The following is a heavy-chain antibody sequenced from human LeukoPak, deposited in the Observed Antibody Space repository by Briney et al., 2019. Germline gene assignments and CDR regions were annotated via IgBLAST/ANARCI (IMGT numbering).Heavy chain of an antibody. Sequence: SVKVSCKASGGTFSSYAISWVRQAPGQGLEWMGGIIPIFGTANYAQKFQGRVTITADKSTSTAYMELSSLRSEDTAVYYCATAPAGTRTFDYWGQGTLATVSS. D-gene: IGHD6-13*01. CDR3: ATAPAGTRTFDY. CDR1: GGTFSSYA. CDR2: IIPIFGTA. V-gene: IGHV1-69*06. J-gene: IGHJ4*02.